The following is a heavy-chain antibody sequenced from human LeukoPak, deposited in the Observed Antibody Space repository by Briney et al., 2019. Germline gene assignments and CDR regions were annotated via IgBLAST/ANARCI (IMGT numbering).Heavy chain of an antibody. D-gene: IGHD5-18*01. CDR1: GFTFSDYY. Sequence: AGGSLRLSCAASGFTFSDYYMSWIRQAPGKGLEWVSYISFSGSPTQYADSVKGRFTISRDNAKNSLYLQMNSLRAEDTAVYYCARAGYTPGYFDLWGRGTLVTVSS. CDR2: ISFSGSPT. CDR3: ARAGYTPGYFDL. V-gene: IGHV3-11*04. J-gene: IGHJ2*01.